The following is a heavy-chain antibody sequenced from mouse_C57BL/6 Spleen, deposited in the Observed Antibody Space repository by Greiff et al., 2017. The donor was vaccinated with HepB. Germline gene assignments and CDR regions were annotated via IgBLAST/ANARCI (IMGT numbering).Heavy chain of an antibody. CDR3: ARTANWDVYYLDY. Sequence: QVQLQQSGAELVRPGTSVKVSCKASGYAFTNYLIEWVKQRPGQGLEWIGVINPGSGGTNYNEKFKGKATLTADKSSSTAYMQLSSLTSEDSAVYDRARTANWDVYYLDYWGQGTTLTVSS. J-gene: IGHJ2*01. CDR2: INPGSGGT. V-gene: IGHV1-54*01. D-gene: IGHD4-1*01. CDR1: GYAFTNYL.